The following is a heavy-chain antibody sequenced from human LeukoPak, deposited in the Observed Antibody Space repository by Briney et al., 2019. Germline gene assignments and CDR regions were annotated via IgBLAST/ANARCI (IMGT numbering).Heavy chain of an antibody. CDR1: GGSISSYY. CDR2: IYYSGST. V-gene: IGHV4-59*12. D-gene: IGHD4-11*01. J-gene: IGHJ4*02. CDR3: ARDDYTKSFDY. Sequence: SETLSLTCTVSGGSISSYYWSWIRQPPGKGLEWIGYIYYSGSTNYNPSLKSRATISVDTSKNQFSLKLSSVTAADTAVYYCARDDYTKSFDYWGQGTLVTVSS.